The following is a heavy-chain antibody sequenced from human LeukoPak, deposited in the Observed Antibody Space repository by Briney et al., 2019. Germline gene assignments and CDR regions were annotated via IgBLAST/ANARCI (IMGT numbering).Heavy chain of an antibody. D-gene: IGHD3-22*01. CDR2: IKQDGSEK. CDR3: ARGQSISTYYYDSSGYSYVEYYFDY. J-gene: IGHJ4*02. CDR1: GFTFSGSA. Sequence: GGSLRLSCAASGFTFSGSALHWVRQAPGKGLEWVANIKQDGSEKYYVDSVKGRFTISRDNAKNSLYLQMNSLRAEDTAVYYCARGQSISTYYYDSSGYSYVEYYFDYWGQGTLVTVSS. V-gene: IGHV3-7*01.